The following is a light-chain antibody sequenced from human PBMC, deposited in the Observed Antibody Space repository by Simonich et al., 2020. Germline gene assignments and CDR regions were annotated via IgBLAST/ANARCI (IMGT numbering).Light chain of an antibody. CDR2: AVS. CDR3: MQSIQLPWT. Sequence: DIVMTQTQLSLSVTPGQPASISCKSSQSLLHSDGKTYLYWYLQKPGESPQLLIYAVSNRFSGVPDRFSGSGSGTDFTLKISRVEAEDVGVYYCMQSIQLPWTFGQGTKVEIK. CDR1: QSLLHSDGKTY. V-gene: IGKV2D-29*02. J-gene: IGKJ1*01.